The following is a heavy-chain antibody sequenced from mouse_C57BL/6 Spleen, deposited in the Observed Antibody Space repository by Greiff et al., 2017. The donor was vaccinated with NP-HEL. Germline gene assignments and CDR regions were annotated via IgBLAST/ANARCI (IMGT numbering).Heavy chain of an antibody. V-gene: IGHV1-22*01. D-gene: IGHD1-1*01. CDR1: GYTFTDYN. CDR3: ARSYYGSSYYFDY. CDR2: INPNNGGT. J-gene: IGHJ2*01. Sequence: VQLQQSGPELVKPGASVKMSCKASGYTFTDYNMHWVKQSHGKSLEWIGYINPNNGGTSYNQKFKGKATLTVNKSSSTAYMELRILTSEDSAVYYCARSYYGSSYYFDYWGQGTTLTVSS.